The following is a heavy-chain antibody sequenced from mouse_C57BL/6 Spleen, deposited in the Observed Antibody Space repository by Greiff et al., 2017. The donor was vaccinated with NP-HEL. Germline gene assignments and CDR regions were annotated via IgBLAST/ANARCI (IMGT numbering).Heavy chain of an antibody. J-gene: IGHJ3*01. D-gene: IGHD1-1*01. V-gene: IGHV1-78*01. CDR2: IYPRDGST. Sequence: QVQLQQSDAELVKPGASVKISCKASGYTFTDYTIHWMKQRPEQGLEWIGYIYPRDGSTKYNEKFKGKATLTADKSSSTAYMQLNSLTSEDSAVYLCASPYGPSWFAYWAQGTLVTVSA. CDR1: GYTFTDYT. CDR3: ASPYGPSWFAY.